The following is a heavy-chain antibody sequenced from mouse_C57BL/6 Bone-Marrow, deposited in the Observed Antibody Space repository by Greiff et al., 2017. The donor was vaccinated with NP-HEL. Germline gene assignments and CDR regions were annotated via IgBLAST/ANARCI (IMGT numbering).Heavy chain of an antibody. CDR1: GFTFSSYG. D-gene: IGHD1-1*01. CDR3: ARPVYYYGSTYWYFDV. Sequence: EVNVVESGGDLVKPGGSLKLSCAASGFTFSSYGMSWVRQTPDKRLEWVATISSGGSYTYYPDSVKGRFTISRDNAKNTLYLQMSSLKSEDTAMYYWARPVYYYGSTYWYFDVWGTGTTVTVSS. CDR2: ISSGGSYT. J-gene: IGHJ1*03. V-gene: IGHV5-6*01.